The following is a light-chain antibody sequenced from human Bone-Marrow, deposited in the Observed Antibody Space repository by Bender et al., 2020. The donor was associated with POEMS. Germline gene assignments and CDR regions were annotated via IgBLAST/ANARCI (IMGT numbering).Light chain of an antibody. CDR3: QVWDTTSDRRV. CDR1: NFGTKS. V-gene: IGLV3-21*04. CDR2: DDS. J-gene: IGLJ3*02. Sequence: SYVLTQPPSVSVAPGKTARISCGGHNFGTKSVQWYQQKPGQAPTLVIYDDSDRPSGIPERFSGSNSGHTATLTISRVEAGDEADYHCQVWDTTSDRRVFGGGTKLTVL.